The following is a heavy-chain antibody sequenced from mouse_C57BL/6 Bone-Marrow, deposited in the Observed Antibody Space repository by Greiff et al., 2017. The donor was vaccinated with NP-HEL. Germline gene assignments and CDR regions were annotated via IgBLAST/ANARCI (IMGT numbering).Heavy chain of an antibody. CDR3: ARNSGTMITTGYYAMDY. Sequence: VQRVESGPGLVAPSQSLSITCTVSGFSLTSYAISWVRQPPGKGLEWLGVIWTGGGTNYNSALKSRLSISKDNSKSQVFLKMNSLQTDDTARYYCARNSGTMITTGYYAMDYWGQGTSVTVSS. J-gene: IGHJ4*01. D-gene: IGHD2-4*01. V-gene: IGHV2-9-1*01. CDR1: GFSLTSYA. CDR2: IWTGGGT.